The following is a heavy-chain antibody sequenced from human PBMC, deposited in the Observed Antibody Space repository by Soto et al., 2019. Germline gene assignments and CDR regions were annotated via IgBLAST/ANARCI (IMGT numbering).Heavy chain of an antibody. Sequence: EVQLVESGGGLVQPGGSLRLSCAASGFTFSSYEMNWVRQAPGKGLEWVSYISSSGSTIYYADSVKGRFTISRDNAKNSLYLQMTSLRAEDTAVYYCARISSSCSRCDDYWGQGTLVTVSS. CDR1: GFTFSSYE. CDR3: ARISSSCSRCDDY. V-gene: IGHV3-48*03. J-gene: IGHJ4*02. D-gene: IGHD6-13*01. CDR2: ISSSGSTI.